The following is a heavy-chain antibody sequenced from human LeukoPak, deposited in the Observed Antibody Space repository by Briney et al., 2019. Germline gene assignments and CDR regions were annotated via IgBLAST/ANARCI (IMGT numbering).Heavy chain of an antibody. CDR1: GFTFSNYW. V-gene: IGHV3-7*01. Sequence: AGGSLRLSCAASGFTFSNYWLSWVRQAPGQGLEWVANIKEDGSEKSYVDSMKGRFTISRDNAKNSLYLQMNRLRADDTAVYYCARDEYGPFDPRGQGTLVTVSS. D-gene: IGHD2/OR15-2a*01. J-gene: IGHJ5*02. CDR2: IKEDGSEK. CDR3: ARDEYGPFDP.